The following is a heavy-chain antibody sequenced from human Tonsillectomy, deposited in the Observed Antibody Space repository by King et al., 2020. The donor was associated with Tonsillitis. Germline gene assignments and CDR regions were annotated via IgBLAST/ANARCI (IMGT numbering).Heavy chain of an antibody. CDR3: TRDQSPGDSSGYLNF. D-gene: IGHD3-22*01. J-gene: IGHJ4*02. Sequence: VQLVESGGGVVQPGRSRRLSCAASGFTFSSYALHWVRQAPGKGLEWVAVISYDGTVKYYADSVRGRFTISRDNSKNTLSLQMNSLRAEDTAVYYCTRDQSPGDSSGYLNFWGQGTLVTVSS. CDR1: GFTFSSYA. CDR2: ISYDGTVK. V-gene: IGHV3-30-3*01.